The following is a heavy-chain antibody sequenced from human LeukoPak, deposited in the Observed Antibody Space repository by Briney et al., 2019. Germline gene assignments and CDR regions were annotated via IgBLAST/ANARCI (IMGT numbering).Heavy chain of an antibody. D-gene: IGHD5-24*01. CDR1: GYTFTGYY. CDR3: ARDGYNYWFDY. J-gene: IGHJ4*02. V-gene: IGHV1-2*02. Sequence: ASVKVSCKASGYTFTGYYMHWVRQATGQRLEWMGWINPNSGGTNYAQKFQGRVTMTRDTSISTDYMELSRLRSDDTAVYYCARDGYNYWFDYWGQGTLVTVSS. CDR2: INPNSGGT.